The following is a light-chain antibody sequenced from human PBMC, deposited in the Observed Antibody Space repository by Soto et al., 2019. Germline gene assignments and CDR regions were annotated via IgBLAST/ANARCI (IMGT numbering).Light chain of an antibody. CDR2: GAS. J-gene: IGKJ2*01. V-gene: IGKV3-15*01. CDR3: QHYYNWYT. Sequence: ETVMTQSPATLSVSLGERVTLSCRASQSVDTKLAWYQHKPGQAPRLLIYGASTRATGIPARFSGSGSGTEFPLTISGLQSEDFAVYFCQHYYNWYTYGQATKLEIK. CDR1: QSVDTK.